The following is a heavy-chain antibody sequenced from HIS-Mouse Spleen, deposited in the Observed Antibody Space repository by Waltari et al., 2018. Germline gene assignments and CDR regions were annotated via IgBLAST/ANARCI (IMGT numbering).Heavy chain of an antibody. CDR3: ARDRNYYFDY. J-gene: IGHJ4*02. CDR1: GFTFSSYW. Sequence: EVQLVDSGGGLVQPGGSLRLSCAASGFTFSSYWMHWVRQAPGKGLVWVERMNSEGSSTSNAESVKGRFTISRDNAKNTLYLQMNSLRAEDTAVYYCARDRNYYFDYWGQGTLVTVSS. CDR2: MNSEGSST. V-gene: IGHV3-74*01.